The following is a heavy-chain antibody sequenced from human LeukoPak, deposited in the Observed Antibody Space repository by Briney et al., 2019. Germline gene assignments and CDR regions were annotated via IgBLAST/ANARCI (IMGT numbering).Heavy chain of an antibody. V-gene: IGHV3-15*01. CDR1: GFTFSNAW. CDR2: IKSKTDGGTT. J-gene: IGHJ4*02. D-gene: IGHD2-21*02. CDR3: TTDLAYCGGDCYRHFDY. Sequence: GGSLRLSCAASGFTFSNAWMSWVRQAPGKGLEWVGRIKSKTDGGTTDYAAPVKGRFTISRDDSKNTLYLQMSSLKTEDTAVYYCTTDLAYCGGDCYRHFDYWGQGTLVTVSS.